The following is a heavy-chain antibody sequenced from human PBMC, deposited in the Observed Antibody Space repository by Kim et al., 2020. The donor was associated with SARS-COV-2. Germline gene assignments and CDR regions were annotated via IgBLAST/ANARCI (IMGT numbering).Heavy chain of an antibody. J-gene: IGHJ2*01. Sequence: GGSLRLSCAASDFTFNSCWMHWVRQAPGKGLGWVSRINCDGISTDYADSVKGRFTISRDHAKNTVFLQMNSLRAEDTAVYYCVRGPGSNNRDWYFDLWGRGTLVTVSS. V-gene: IGHV3-74*01. CDR2: INCDGIST. D-gene: IGHD1-26*01. CDR3: VRGPGSNNRDWYFDL. CDR1: DFTFNSCW.